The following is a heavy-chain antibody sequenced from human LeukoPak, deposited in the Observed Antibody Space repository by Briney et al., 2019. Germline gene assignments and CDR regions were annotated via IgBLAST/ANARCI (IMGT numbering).Heavy chain of an antibody. J-gene: IGHJ5*02. V-gene: IGHV4-39*01. D-gene: IGHD3-3*01. CDR3: ARQDYDFWSGYLNWFDP. CDR2: IYYSGST. CDR1: GGSFSGYY. Sequence: PSETLSLTCAVYGGSFSGYYWGWIRQPPGKGLEWIGSIYYSGSTYYNPSLKSRVTISVDTSKNQFSLKLSSVTAADTAVYYCARQDYDFWSGYLNWFDPWGQGTLVTVSS.